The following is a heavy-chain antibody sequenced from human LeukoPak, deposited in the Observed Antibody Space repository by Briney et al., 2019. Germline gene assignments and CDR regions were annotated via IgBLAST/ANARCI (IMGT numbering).Heavy chain of an antibody. CDR3: ARGLEGYYDSSGYPPGTVSYGMDV. V-gene: IGHV4-34*01. CDR1: GGSFSDYY. Sequence: PSETLSLTCAVYGGSFSDYYWSWIRQPPGKGLEWIGEINHSGSTNYNPSLESRATISVDTSKNQFSLKLSSVTAADTAVYYCARGLEGYYDSSGYPPGTVSYGMDVWGQGTTVTVSS. CDR2: INHSGST. D-gene: IGHD3-22*01. J-gene: IGHJ6*02.